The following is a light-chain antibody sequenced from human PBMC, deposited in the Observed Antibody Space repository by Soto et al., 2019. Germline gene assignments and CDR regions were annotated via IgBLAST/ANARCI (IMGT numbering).Light chain of an antibody. Sequence: QPVLTQPASVSGSPGQSITISCTGTSSDVGGYKYVSWYQQHPGEAPKLMIYEVSNRPSGVSNRFSGSKSGNTASLTISGLQAEDAADYYCSSYTSSSPCVFGTGTKLTVL. CDR1: SSDVGGYKY. V-gene: IGLV2-14*01. J-gene: IGLJ1*01. CDR2: EVS. CDR3: SSYTSSSPCV.